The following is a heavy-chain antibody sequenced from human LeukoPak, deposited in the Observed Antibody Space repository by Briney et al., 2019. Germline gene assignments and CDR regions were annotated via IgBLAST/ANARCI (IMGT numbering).Heavy chain of an antibody. D-gene: IGHD3-22*01. CDR2: ISPNSGDT. CDR3: ARGDGEYYYDRSGYYYDY. CDR1: GYTFTSYG. V-gene: IGHV1-18*01. J-gene: IGHJ4*02. Sequence: GASVKVSCKASGYTFTSYGISWVRQAPGQGLEWMGWISPNSGDTNYAQKFQGRVTMTRDTSISTAYMELSSLRSDDTAMYYCARGDGEYYYDRSGYYYDYWGQGTLVTVSS.